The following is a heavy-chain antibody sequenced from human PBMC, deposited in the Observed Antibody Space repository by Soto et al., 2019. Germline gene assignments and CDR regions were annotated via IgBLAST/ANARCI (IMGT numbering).Heavy chain of an antibody. CDR2: IIPIFGTA. D-gene: IGHD4-17*01. Sequence: QVQLVQSGAEVKKPGSSVKVSCKASGGTFSSYAISWVRQAPGQGLEWMGGIIPIFGTANYAQKFQGRVTITEDESTSKAYMELSSLRSEDTAVYYCARDPGRYGDYLHAFDIWGQGTMVTVSS. V-gene: IGHV1-69*01. CDR1: GGTFSSYA. CDR3: ARDPGRYGDYLHAFDI. J-gene: IGHJ3*02.